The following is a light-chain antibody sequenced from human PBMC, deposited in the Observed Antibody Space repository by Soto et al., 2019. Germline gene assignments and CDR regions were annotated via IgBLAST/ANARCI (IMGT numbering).Light chain of an antibody. Sequence: QSALTQPPSASGSPGQSVTISCTGTSSDVGGYNYVSWYQQHPGKAPKLMISEVSKRPSGVPDRFSGYKSGNPASLTVSGLQSEYEADYYCSSFAGNNNLVFGGGTKLTFL. CDR2: EVS. V-gene: IGLV2-8*01. CDR1: SSDVGGYNY. J-gene: IGLJ2*01. CDR3: SSFAGNNNLV.